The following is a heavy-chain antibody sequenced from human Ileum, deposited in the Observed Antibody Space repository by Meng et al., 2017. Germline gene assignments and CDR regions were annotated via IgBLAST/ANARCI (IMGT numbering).Heavy chain of an antibody. V-gene: IGHV4-34*01. CDR2: IHHSGRT. Sequence: VQLNAGGLVQSKPSCSLSLPCAGFGGSFNDYYWSWVRQYPGKGLEWIGQIHHSGRTNYKSSLERRVTISVDTSKSQFSLKLTSVTAADTAMYYCVRGPARETHDFDYWGQGALVTVSS. D-gene: IGHD1-26*01. CDR3: VRGPARETHDFDY. J-gene: IGHJ4*02. CDR1: GGSFNDYY.